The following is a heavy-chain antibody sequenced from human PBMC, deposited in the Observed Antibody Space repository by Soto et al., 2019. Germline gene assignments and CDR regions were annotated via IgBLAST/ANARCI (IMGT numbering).Heavy chain of an antibody. J-gene: IGHJ4*02. CDR2: IKQDGSEK. D-gene: IGHD3-16*02. CDR1: GFTFSSYW. CDR3: ARGPPLRLGELSSYYFDY. Sequence: PGGSLSLSCAASGFTFSSYWMSWVRQAPGKGLEWVANIKQDGSEKYYVDSVKGRFTISRDNAKNSLYLQMNSLRAEDTAVYYCARGPPLRLGELSSYYFDYWGQGTLVTVSS. V-gene: IGHV3-7*01.